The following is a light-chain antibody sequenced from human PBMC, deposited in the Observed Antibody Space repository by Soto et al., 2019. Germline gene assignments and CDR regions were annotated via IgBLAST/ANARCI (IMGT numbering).Light chain of an antibody. V-gene: IGKV3-20*01. CDR3: QQYGSSPYT. CDR1: QSVSSSY. CDR2: GAS. Sequence: EIVLTQSPGTLSLSPGERATLSCRASQSVSSSYLAWYQQKPGQAPRLLIYGASSRATGIPDRFSGSGSGTDFTLTISRLEPEDFPLYYCQQYGSSPYTFGQGTKLEIK. J-gene: IGKJ2*01.